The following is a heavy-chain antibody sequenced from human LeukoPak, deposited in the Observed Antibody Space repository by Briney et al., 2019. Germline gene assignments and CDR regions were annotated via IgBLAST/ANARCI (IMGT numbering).Heavy chain of an antibody. CDR1: GYTFTNYY. D-gene: IGHD6-19*01. CDR2: INPSGGST. CDR3: ARESDLAVAGTGFDY. V-gene: IGHV1-46*04. J-gene: IGHJ4*02. Sequence: ASVKVSCKASGYTFTNYYMHWVRQAPGQGLEWMGIINPSGGSTRYEQKLQGRVTMTRDTSTSTVYMELSGLRSEDTAVYYCARESDLAVAGTGFDYWGQGTLVTVSS.